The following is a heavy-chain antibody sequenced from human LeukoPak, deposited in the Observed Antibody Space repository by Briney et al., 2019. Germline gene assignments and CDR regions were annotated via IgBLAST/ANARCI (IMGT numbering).Heavy chain of an antibody. Sequence: PGGSLRLSCAASGLTFSSYWMSWVRQAPGKGLEWVANIKQDGSEKYYVDSVKGRFTIPRDNAKNSLYLQMNSLRAEDTAVYYCARDLGKVPEDYWGQGTLVTVSS. J-gene: IGHJ4*02. CDR2: IKQDGSEK. D-gene: IGHD3-16*01. CDR1: GLTFSSYW. V-gene: IGHV3-7*01. CDR3: ARDLGKVPEDY.